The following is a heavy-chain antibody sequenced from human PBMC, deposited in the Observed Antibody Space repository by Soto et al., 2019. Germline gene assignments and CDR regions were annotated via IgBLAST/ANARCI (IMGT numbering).Heavy chain of an antibody. Sequence: GGSLRLSCAASGFTFDDYAMHWVRQAPGKGLEWVSGISWNSGSIGYADSVKGRFTISRDNAKNSLYLQMNSLRAEDTALYYCAKVYIPGHRGGAFDIWGQGTMVTVSS. V-gene: IGHV3-9*01. D-gene: IGHD2-15*01. CDR1: GFTFDDYA. CDR3: AKVYIPGHRGGAFDI. CDR2: ISWNSGSI. J-gene: IGHJ3*02.